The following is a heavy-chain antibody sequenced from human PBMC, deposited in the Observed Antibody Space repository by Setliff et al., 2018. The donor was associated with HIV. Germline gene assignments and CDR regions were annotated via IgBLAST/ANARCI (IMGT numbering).Heavy chain of an antibody. V-gene: IGHV4-34*01. CDR1: GGSFSGY. Sequence: SETLSLTCAVYGGSFSGYWSWIRQSPGKGLEWLGEINHSGNTHYDPSLKSRLTISRDDAKNSLYLQMNSLRAEDTAVYYCTKSGSGYYFLDSWGQGTLVTVSS. CDR2: INHSGNT. D-gene: IGHD3-22*01. CDR3: TKSGSGYYFLDS. J-gene: IGHJ4*02.